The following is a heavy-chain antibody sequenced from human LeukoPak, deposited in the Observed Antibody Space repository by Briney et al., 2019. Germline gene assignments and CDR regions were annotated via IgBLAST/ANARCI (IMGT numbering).Heavy chain of an antibody. V-gene: IGHV3-9*01. CDR1: GFMFDDYA. D-gene: IGHD3-22*01. Sequence: PGRSLRLSCVASGFMFDDYAMHWVRQAPGKGLEWVSGISWNSGSIGYADSVKGRFTISRDNAKNSLYLQMNSLRAEDTALYYCAICITMIVVVITYGEYFQHWGQGTLVTVSS. CDR2: ISWNSGSI. J-gene: IGHJ1*01. CDR3: AICITMIVVVITYGEYFQH.